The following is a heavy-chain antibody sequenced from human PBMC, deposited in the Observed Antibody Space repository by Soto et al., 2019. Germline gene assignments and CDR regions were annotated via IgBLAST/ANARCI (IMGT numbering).Heavy chain of an antibody. Sequence: PSETLSLTCTVSGGSISSSSYYWGWIRQPPGKGLEWIGYIYYSGSTNYNPSLKSRVTISVDTSKNQFSLKLSSVTAADTAVYYCARNLNYYGSGTGMDVWAQGTRVTVS. J-gene: IGHJ6*02. V-gene: IGHV4-61*05. D-gene: IGHD3-10*01. CDR2: IYYSGST. CDR3: ARNLNYYGSGTGMDV. CDR1: GGSISSSSYY.